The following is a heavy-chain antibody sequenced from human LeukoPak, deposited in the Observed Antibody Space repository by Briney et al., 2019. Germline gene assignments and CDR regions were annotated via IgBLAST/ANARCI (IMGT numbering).Heavy chain of an antibody. Sequence: GGSLGLSCAASGFTFSSYTMNWVRQAPGKGLEWVSSINTSGAYINYADSVKGRFTISRDNAKNSLFLQMNSLGAEDTAVYYCARDIATAGHLAFDYWGQGTLVTVSS. CDR1: GFTFSSYT. D-gene: IGHD6-13*01. J-gene: IGHJ4*02. CDR3: ARDIATAGHLAFDY. V-gene: IGHV3-21*01. CDR2: INTSGAYI.